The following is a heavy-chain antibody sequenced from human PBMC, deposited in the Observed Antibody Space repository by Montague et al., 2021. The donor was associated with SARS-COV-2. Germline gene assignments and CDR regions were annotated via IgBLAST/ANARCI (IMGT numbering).Heavy chain of an antibody. CDR3: AHSSGVDWLPRNGFDS. Sequence: PALVKPTQTLTLTCTFSGFSLSTIGVGVGWIRQPPGKALEWPALIYWDDDKRYSPFLRSRPTITKDTSKNQVVLTMTNMDPVDTATYFCAHSSGVDWLPRNGFDSWGQGTPVTVSS. CDR1: GFSLSTIGVG. D-gene: IGHD3-9*01. V-gene: IGHV2-5*02. CDR2: IYWDDDK. J-gene: IGHJ5*01.